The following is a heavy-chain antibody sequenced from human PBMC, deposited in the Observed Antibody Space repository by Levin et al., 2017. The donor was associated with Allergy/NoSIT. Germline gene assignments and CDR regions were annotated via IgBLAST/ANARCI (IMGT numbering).Heavy chain of an antibody. CDR1: GFTFSSYS. CDR2: ISSSSSYI. Sequence: GGSLRLSCAASGFTFSSYSMNWVRQAPGKGLEWVSSISSSSSYIYYADSVKGRFTISRDNAKNSLYLQMNSLRAEDTAVYYCARDNRNYGMDVWGQGTTVTVSS. V-gene: IGHV3-21*01. CDR3: ARDNRNYGMDV. J-gene: IGHJ6*02.